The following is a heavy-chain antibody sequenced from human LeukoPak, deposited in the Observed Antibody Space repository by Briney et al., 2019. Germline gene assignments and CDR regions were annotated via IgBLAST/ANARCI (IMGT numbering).Heavy chain of an antibody. CDR3: ARRTGFLFGMDV. CDR2: IDPSDSYT. V-gene: IGHV5-10-1*01. J-gene: IGHJ6*02. CDR1: GXTFTNYW. Sequence: PGESLPISSQGSGXTFTNYWITWVRQLPGKGLEWMGKIDPSDSYTNYSPSFQGHVTISADKSISTAYLQWSSLKASDTAMYYCARRTGFLFGMDVWGQGTRVTVSS. D-gene: IGHD6-19*01.